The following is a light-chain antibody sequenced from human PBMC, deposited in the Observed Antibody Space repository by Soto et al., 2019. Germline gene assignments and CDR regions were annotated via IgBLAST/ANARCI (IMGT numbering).Light chain of an antibody. CDR1: SSDVGGYNY. CDR3: SSYAASNNFYFV. V-gene: IGLV2-8*01. Sequence: QSALTQPPSASGSPGQSVTISCTGTSSDVGGYNYVSWYQQYPGRAPKLMIYEVTKQPSGVPARFSGSKSGNTASLTVSGLQAEDEADYYCSSYAASNNFYFVFGGGTKVTVL. CDR2: EVT. J-gene: IGLJ3*02.